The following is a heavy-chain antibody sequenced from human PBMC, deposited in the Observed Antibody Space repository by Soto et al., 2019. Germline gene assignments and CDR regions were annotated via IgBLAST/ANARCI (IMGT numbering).Heavy chain of an antibody. CDR1: GGTFSSYA. CDR2: IIPIFGTA. Sequence: SVKVSCKASGGTFSSYAISWVRQAPGQGLEWMGGIIPIFGTANYAQKFQGRVTITADESTSTAYMALSSLRSEDTAVYYWARAGPCGGSCYLMLRYYYYYCMDVWGQGTTVTVSS. V-gene: IGHV1-69*13. J-gene: IGHJ6*02. CDR3: ARAGPCGGSCYLMLRYYYYYCMDV. D-gene: IGHD2-15*01.